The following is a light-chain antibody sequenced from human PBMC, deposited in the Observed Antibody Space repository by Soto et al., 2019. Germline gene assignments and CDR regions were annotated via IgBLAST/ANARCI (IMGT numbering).Light chain of an antibody. CDR3: SSYPSSSTLVV. Sequence: QSALTQPASVCGSPGQSITLSCTGTSSDVGVYNYVFWYQQHPGNAPKLMIYDVSNRPSGGSNRFSGSKSGNTASLTISGLQAEDEADYYCSSYPSSSTLVVFGGGTKLTVL. CDR1: SSDVGVYNY. CDR2: DVS. V-gene: IGLV2-14*01. J-gene: IGLJ2*01.